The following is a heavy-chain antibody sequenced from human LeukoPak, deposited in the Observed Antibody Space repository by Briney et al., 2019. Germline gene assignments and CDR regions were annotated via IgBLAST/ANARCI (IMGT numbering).Heavy chain of an antibody. CDR2: IYHSGST. CDR3: ARVSPRTLTTHYYYMDV. J-gene: IGHJ6*03. V-gene: IGHV4-4*02. CDR1: GASISSSNW. Sequence: SETLSLTCAVSGASISSSNWWSWVRQSPGKGLEWIGEIYHSGSTNYNPSLKSRVTMSVDTSKNQFSLKLSSVTAADTAVYYCARVSPRTLTTHYYYMDVWGKGTTVTVSS. D-gene: IGHD4-11*01.